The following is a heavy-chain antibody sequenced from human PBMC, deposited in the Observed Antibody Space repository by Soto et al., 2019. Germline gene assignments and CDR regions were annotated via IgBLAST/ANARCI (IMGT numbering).Heavy chain of an antibody. D-gene: IGHD1-26*01. V-gene: IGHV4-30-4*01. CDR1: GGSISSGDYY. CDR2: IYYSGST. CDR3: ARWVLQTTKFDY. Sequence: PSETLSLTCTVSGGSISSGDYYWSWIRQPPGKGLEWIGYIYYSGSTYYNPSLKSRVTISVDTSKNQFSLKLSSVTAADTAVYYCARWVLQTTKFDYWGQGTLVTVSS. J-gene: IGHJ4*02.